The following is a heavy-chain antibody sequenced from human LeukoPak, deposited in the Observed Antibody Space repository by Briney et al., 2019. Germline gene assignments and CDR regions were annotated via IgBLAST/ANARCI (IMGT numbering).Heavy chain of an antibody. CDR2: ISSSSSYI. D-gene: IGHD6-19*01. V-gene: IGHV3-21*01. CDR3: ARAYSSGWYGPRWGMDYFDY. J-gene: IGHJ4*02. Sequence: GGSLRLSCAASGFTFSSYNMNWVRQAPGRGLEWVSSISSSSSYIYYADSVKGRFTISRDNAKNSLYLQMNSLRAEDTAVYYCARAYSSGWYGPRWGMDYFDYWGQGTLVTVSS. CDR1: GFTFSSYN.